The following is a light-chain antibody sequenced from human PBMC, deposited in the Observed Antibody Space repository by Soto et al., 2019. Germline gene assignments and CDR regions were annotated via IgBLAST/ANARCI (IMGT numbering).Light chain of an antibody. CDR2: GAS. Sequence: EILLTQSPSSLSLSPGDIATLSCRASQSVSRSYLGWYQQKPGQAPRLLMYGASIRAAGVPDRFSGSGSGTEFTLTISRLEPEDFTVYYCHHYETFGQGTKVDIK. J-gene: IGKJ1*01. CDR1: QSVSRSY. CDR3: HHYET. V-gene: IGKV3-20*01.